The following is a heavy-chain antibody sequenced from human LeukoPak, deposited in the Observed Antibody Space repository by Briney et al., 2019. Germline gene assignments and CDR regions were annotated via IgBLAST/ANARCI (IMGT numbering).Heavy chain of an antibody. CDR3: ARGISEAVPGRYFQH. CDR1: GYSFTGYY. V-gene: IGHV1-2*02. Sequence: ASVKVSCKTSGYSFTGYYIHWVRQAPGQGLEGMGWINPNSGGTNYAENFQGRVTMTRDTSISTAYMELRRLRSDDTAVYFCARGISEAVPGRYFQHWGQGTLVTVSS. CDR2: INPNSGGT. J-gene: IGHJ1*01. D-gene: IGHD6-19*01.